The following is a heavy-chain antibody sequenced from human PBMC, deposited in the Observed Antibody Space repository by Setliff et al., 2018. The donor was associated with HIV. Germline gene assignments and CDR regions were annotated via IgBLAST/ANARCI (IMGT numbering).Heavy chain of an antibody. CDR3: ARDTSFGY. Sequence: PSETLSLTCTVSGGSTSSYYWSWIRQPPGKGLEWIGYIYYSGSTNYNPSLKSRVTISVDTSKNQFSLKLTSVTAADTAVYFCARDTSFGYWGQGTLVTVSS. J-gene: IGHJ4*02. CDR2: IYYSGST. V-gene: IGHV4-59*01. CDR1: GGSTSSYY.